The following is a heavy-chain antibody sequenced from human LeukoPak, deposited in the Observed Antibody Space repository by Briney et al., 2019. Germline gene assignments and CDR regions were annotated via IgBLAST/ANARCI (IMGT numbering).Heavy chain of an antibody. V-gene: IGHV4-39*01. CDR2: IYYSGST. CDR3: ARLLRYSSSSTADPGDY. J-gene: IGHJ4*02. CDR1: GCSISSTTWY. Sequence: SETLSRTCTVSGCSISSTTWYWRWIRQPPGKGLEWIGSIYYSGSTYYNPSLKSRVTISVDTSKNQFSLKLSSVTAVDTALYYCARLLRYSSSSTADPGDYWGQGTLVTVSS. D-gene: IGHD6-6*01.